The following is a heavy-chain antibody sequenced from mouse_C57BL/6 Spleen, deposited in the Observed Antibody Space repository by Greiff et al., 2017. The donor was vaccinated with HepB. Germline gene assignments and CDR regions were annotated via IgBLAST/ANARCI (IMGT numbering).Heavy chain of an antibody. CDR3: ARNRYFDV. J-gene: IGHJ1*03. V-gene: IGHV1-82*01. CDR2: IYPGDGDT. Sequence: VKLQQSGPELVKPGASVKISCKASGYAFSSSWMNWVKQRPGKGLEWIGRIYPGDGDTNYNGKFKGKATLTADKSSSTAYMQLSSLTSEDSAVYFFARNRYFDVWGTGTTVTVSS. CDR1: GYAFSSSW.